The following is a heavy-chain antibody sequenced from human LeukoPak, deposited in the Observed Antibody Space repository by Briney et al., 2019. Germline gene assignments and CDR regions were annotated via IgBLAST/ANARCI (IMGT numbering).Heavy chain of an antibody. Sequence: SETLSLTCTVSGGSISSGGYYWSWIRQPPGKGLEWIGYIYHSGSTYYNPSLKSRVTISVDRSKNQFSLKLSSVTAADTAVYYCARDTLLIGDYYYYYMDVRGKGTTVTVSS. J-gene: IGHJ6*03. CDR1: GGSISSGGYY. V-gene: IGHV4-30-2*01. CDR3: ARDTLLIGDYYYYYMDV. CDR2: IYHSGST. D-gene: IGHD2-8*01.